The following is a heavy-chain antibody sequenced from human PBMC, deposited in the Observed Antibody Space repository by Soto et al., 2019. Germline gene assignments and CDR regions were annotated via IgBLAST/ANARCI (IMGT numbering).Heavy chain of an antibody. CDR1: GYTFTGYY. D-gene: IGHD2-2*01. J-gene: IGHJ6*02. V-gene: IGHV1-2*04. Sequence: ASVKVSCKASGYTFTGYYMHWVRQAPGQGLEWMRWINPNSGGTNYAQKFQGWVTMTRDTSISTAYMELSRLRSDDTAVYYCARGAAYCSSTSCSTPKRYYYYGMDVWGQGTTVTVSS. CDR2: INPNSGGT. CDR3: ARGAAYCSSTSCSTPKRYYYYGMDV.